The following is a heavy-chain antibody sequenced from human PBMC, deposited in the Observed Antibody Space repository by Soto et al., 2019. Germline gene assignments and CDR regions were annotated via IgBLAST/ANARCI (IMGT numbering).Heavy chain of an antibody. D-gene: IGHD2-2*01. CDR1: GFTFSSYS. CDR2: IGTSAST. J-gene: IGHJ4*02. V-gene: IGHV3-23*01. Sequence: DVRLLESGGGLVQPGGSLRLSCAASGFTFSSYSMSWVRQAPGKGLEWVSTIGTSASTYYGDSVRGPFTISTDNSRNTLYLQMNRLRAEGTAVYYCADLSRYCTSSNCDWGQGTLVTVSS. CDR3: ADLSRYCTSSNCD.